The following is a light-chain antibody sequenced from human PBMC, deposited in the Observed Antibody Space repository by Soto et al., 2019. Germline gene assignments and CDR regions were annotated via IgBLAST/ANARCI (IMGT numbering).Light chain of an antibody. V-gene: IGLV2-8*01. CDR2: EVS. CDR1: SSDVGAYNY. Sequence: QSALTQPPSASGSPGQLVTISCTGTSSDVGAYNYVSWYQQHPGKAPKLMIYEVSERPSGVPDRFSGSKSGNTASLTVSGLQAEDEADYYCSSYAGSNKGVFGGGTKLTVL. J-gene: IGLJ3*02. CDR3: SSYAGSNKGV.